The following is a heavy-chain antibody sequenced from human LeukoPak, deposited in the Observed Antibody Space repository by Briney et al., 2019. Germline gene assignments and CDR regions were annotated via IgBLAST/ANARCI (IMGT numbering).Heavy chain of an antibody. V-gene: IGHV4-39*01. CDR1: VGSTSRSAHY. CDR3: ARQWEENELLSPFDY. CDR2: IYYITND. J-gene: IGHJ4*02. Sequence: PSETLSLTCTLSVGSTSRSAHYGGCVRQPPGKWLESNVSIYYITNDYYNPSRKSPPTTAVNTTNTHFFQKSTSVTAADTRINYCARQWEENELLSPFDYCGQGSLVSVSS. D-gene: IGHD2-15*01.